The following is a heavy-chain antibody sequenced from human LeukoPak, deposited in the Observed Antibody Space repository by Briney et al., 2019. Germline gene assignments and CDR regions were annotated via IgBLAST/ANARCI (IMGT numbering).Heavy chain of an antibody. CDR3: ARVYCSSTSCKNWFDP. V-gene: IGHV1-18*01. CDR1: GYTFTSYG. J-gene: IGHJ5*02. D-gene: IGHD2-2*01. CDR2: ISAYNGNT. Sequence: GASVKVSCKASGYTFTSYGISWVRQAPGQGLEWMGWISAYNGNTNYAQKPQGRVTMTTDTSTSTAYMELRSLRSDDTAVYYCARVYCSSTSCKNWFDPWGQGTLVTVSS.